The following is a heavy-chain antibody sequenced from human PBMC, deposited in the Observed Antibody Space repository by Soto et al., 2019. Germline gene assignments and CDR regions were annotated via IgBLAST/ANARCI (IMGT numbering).Heavy chain of an antibody. CDR2: TRNKANNYIT. CDR3: GRWTSGSPDC. Sequence: EVQLMESGGGLVQPGGSLRLSCAASGFTLSDHYMDWVRQAPGKGLEWLGRTRNKANNYITEYATSVKGRFTISRDDSKNSVYLQLNSLESEDTAVYYCGRWTSGSPDCWGQGTLVTVSS. V-gene: IGHV3-72*01. J-gene: IGHJ4*02. D-gene: IGHD1-26*01. CDR1: GFTLSDHY.